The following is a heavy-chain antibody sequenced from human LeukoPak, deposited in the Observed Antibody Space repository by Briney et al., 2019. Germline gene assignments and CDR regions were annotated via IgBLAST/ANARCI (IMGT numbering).Heavy chain of an antibody. Sequence: GSLRLSCAASGFTFSGYAMSWVRQAPGKGLQWVSTISRSGDNTYYADSVKGRFTISRDNSKNTLYVQMNSLRAEDTAIYYCAKAGADWFDPWGQGTLVTVSS. CDR2: ISRSGDNT. V-gene: IGHV3-23*01. J-gene: IGHJ5*02. CDR1: GFTFSGYA. D-gene: IGHD3-10*01. CDR3: AKAGADWFDP.